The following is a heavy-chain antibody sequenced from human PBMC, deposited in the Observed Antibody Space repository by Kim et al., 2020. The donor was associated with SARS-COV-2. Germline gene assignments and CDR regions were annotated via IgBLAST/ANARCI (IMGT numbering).Heavy chain of an antibody. V-gene: IGHV4-31*03. CDR2: IYYSGST. Sequence: SETLSLTCTVSGGSISSGGYYWSWIRQHPGKGLEWIGYIYYSGSTYYNPSLKSRVTISVDTSKNQFSLKLSSVTAADTAVYYCARTHPLEIAALVYWGQGTLVTVSS. CDR3: ARTHPLEIAALVY. D-gene: IGHD6-6*01. CDR1: GGSISSGGYY. J-gene: IGHJ4*02.